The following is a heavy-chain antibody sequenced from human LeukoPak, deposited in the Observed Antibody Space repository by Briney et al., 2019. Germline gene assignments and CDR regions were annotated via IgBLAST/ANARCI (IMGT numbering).Heavy chain of an antibody. J-gene: IGHJ3*02. CDR3: ARGVAPSYYDILTGYSDDAFDI. D-gene: IGHD3-9*01. Sequence: SETLSLTCPASGGFISSYYWSWFRQPAGKGLEWIGRFYTSGSTNYNPSLKSRVTMSVDTSKNQFSLRLSSVTAADTDAYYCARGVAPSYYDILTGYSDDAFDIWGQGTMVTVSS. CDR2: FYTSGST. CDR1: GGFISSYY. V-gene: IGHV4-4*07.